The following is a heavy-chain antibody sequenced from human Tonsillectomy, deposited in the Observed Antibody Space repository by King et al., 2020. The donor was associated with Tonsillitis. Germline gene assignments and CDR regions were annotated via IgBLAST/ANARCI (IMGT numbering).Heavy chain of an antibody. CDR3: AAAKWGSYFDY. J-gene: IGHJ4*02. CDR1: GSRFASYW. V-gene: IGHV5-51*01. D-gene: IGHD7-27*01. Sequence: VQLVESGTEVKKPGESLTISCQGSGSRFASYWIGWVRQMPGKGLDWRGIIQPGDSDTRYSPSFEGQVIFSVDKSINTPYLQWISLQASDTAIYYCAAAKWGSYFDYWGQGTPVTVSS. CDR2: IQPGDSDT.